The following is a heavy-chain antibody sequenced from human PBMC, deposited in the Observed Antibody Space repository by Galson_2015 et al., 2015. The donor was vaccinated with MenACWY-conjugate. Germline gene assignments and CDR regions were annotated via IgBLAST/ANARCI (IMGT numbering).Heavy chain of an antibody. Sequence: LSLTGTVAGGSLSRFYWSWIRQFPGQGLEWIGHMYYRGSADYNPSLKIRVTISVDTSKNQFSLNLTSVTAADTAVYYCARGVNLASMAGYWGQGTLVTVSS. CDR2: MYYRGSA. CDR1: GGSLSRFY. D-gene: IGHD2-8*01. CDR3: ARGVNLASMAGY. J-gene: IGHJ4*02. V-gene: IGHV4-59*01.